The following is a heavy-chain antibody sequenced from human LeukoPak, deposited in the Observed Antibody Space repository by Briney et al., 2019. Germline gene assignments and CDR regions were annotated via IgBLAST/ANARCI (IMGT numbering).Heavy chain of an antibody. CDR1: GFTFSSYV. J-gene: IGHJ4*02. Sequence: GGSLRLSCAASGFTFSSYVMHWVRPAPGKGLELGAVISYDGSNKYYADPVKGRFTISRDNSKNTLYLQMNSLRAEDTAVYYCARDGGAYDSSGFDYWGQGTLVTVSS. D-gene: IGHD3-22*01. V-gene: IGHV3-30*16. CDR3: ARDGGAYDSSGFDY. CDR2: ISYDGSNK.